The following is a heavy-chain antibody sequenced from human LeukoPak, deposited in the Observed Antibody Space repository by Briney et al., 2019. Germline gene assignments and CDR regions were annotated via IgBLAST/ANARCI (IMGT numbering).Heavy chain of an antibody. CDR3: AAANEIGGNSSFDY. D-gene: IGHD4-23*01. V-gene: IGHV1-58*02. Sequence: GASVKVSCKASGFTFTSSAMQWVRQARGQRLEWIGWIVVGSGNTNYAQKFQERVTITRDMSTSTAYMELSSLRSEDTAVYYCAAANEIGGNSSFDYWGQGTLVTVSS. CDR1: GFTFTSSA. J-gene: IGHJ4*02. CDR2: IVVGSGNT.